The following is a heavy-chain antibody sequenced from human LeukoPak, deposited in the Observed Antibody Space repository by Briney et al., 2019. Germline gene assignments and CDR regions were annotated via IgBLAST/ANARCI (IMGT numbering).Heavy chain of an antibody. Sequence: SQTLSLTCALSGDSVSSNSAAWNWVRQSPSRGLEWLGRTYYRSKWISDYALSVKSRITINADTSKNQFSLQLNSVTPEDTAVYYCARKGTVTTPFDYWGQGILVTVAS. CDR3: ARKGTVTTPFDY. V-gene: IGHV6-1*01. J-gene: IGHJ4*02. D-gene: IGHD4-11*01. CDR2: TYYRSKWIS. CDR1: GDSVSSNSAA.